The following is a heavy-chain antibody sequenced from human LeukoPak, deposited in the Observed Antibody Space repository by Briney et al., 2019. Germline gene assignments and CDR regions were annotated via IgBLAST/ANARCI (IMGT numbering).Heavy chain of an antibody. Sequence: GGSLRLACAVSGITLSNYGMSWVRQAPGKGLQWVAGLSGSGGGTDYADSVKGRFTISRDNAKNTLYLQMNSLRAEDTAVYFCAKRGVVIRVILVGFHKEAYYFDSWGQGALVTVSS. V-gene: IGHV3-23*01. D-gene: IGHD3-10*01. CDR3: AKRGVVIRVILVGFHKEAYYFDS. CDR2: LSGSGGGT. J-gene: IGHJ4*02. CDR1: GITLSNYG.